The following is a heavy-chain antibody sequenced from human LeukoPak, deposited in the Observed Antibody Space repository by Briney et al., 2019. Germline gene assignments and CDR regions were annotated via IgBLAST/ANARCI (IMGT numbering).Heavy chain of an antibody. CDR2: IPFGGNNE. Sequence: GGSVRLSCAASGFTFINFAMHWVRQAPGKGLEWVAFIPFGGNNEDYADSVKGRFTISRDNSKNTLYLQMSSLRTDDTAVYYCAKDLAPGSPLYYFDSWGRGTLVTVSS. J-gene: IGHJ4*02. CDR3: AKDLAPGSPLYYFDS. CDR1: GFTFINFA. D-gene: IGHD3-10*01. V-gene: IGHV3-30*02.